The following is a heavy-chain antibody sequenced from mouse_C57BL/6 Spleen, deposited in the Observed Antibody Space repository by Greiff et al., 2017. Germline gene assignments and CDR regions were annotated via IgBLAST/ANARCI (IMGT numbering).Heavy chain of an antibody. Sequence: EVKVVESGGDLVKPGGSLKLSCAASGFTFSSYGMSWVSQTPDKRLEWVETISSGSSYTYYTESVKGRFTIYRDNAKNTQYLQMSSLTSEDTAMYYCARREIDATWLAYWGQGTLVTVSA. CDR3: ARREIDATWLAY. V-gene: IGHV5-6*02. J-gene: IGHJ3*01. CDR2: ISSGSSYT. CDR1: GFTFSSYG. D-gene: IGHD6-1*01.